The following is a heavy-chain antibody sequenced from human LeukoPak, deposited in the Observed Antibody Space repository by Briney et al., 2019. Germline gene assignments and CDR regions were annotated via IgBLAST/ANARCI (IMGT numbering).Heavy chain of an antibody. D-gene: IGHD3-16*01. Sequence: ASVKVSCKASGYTFTSYYMHWVRQAPGQGLEWMGIINPSGGSTSYAQKFQGRVTMTRDTSTSTVCMELSSLRSEDTAVYYCARSARMGGYMDVWGKGTTVTISS. CDR1: GYTFTSYY. J-gene: IGHJ6*03. V-gene: IGHV1-46*01. CDR3: ARSARMGGYMDV. CDR2: INPSGGST.